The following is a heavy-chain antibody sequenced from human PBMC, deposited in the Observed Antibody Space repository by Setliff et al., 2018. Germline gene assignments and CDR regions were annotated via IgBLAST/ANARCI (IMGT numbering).Heavy chain of an antibody. Sequence: GASVKVSCKASGYTFTSYDINWVRQATGQGLEWMGWMNPNSGNTGYAQKSQGRVTMTRNTSISTAYMELSSLRSEDTAVYYCARGLRDYNFWSGYLLDYYYYGMDVWGQGTTVTVSS. V-gene: IGHV1-8*02. CDR2: MNPNSGNT. CDR3: ARGLRDYNFWSGYLLDYYYYGMDV. CDR1: GYTFTSYD. J-gene: IGHJ6*02. D-gene: IGHD3-3*01.